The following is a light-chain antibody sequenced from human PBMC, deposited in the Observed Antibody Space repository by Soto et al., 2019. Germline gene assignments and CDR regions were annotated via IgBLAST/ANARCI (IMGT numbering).Light chain of an antibody. CDR2: GAS. CDR3: QQTYSDIS. Sequence: DVRMTQSPSSLSASVVDTITITCRASRTINTYLNWFQQKPGEHPRLLIYGASTLHDGVPSRFSGSGSGADFTLTISGLQPEDFASYHCQQTYSDISFGGGTKV. V-gene: IGKV1-39*01. J-gene: IGKJ4*01. CDR1: RTINTY.